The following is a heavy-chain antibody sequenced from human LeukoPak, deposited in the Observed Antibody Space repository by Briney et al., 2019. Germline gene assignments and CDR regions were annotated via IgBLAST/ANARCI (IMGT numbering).Heavy chain of an antibody. Sequence: AMQWVRQARGQRLEWIGWIVVCSGNTNYAQKFQERVTITRDRSTSKAYMELSSLRSEDTAVYYCAAGVYDYVWGSYRPIRFDPWGQGTLVTVSS. CDR1: A. V-gene: IGHV1-58*02. CDR3: AAGVYDYVWGSYRPIRFDP. J-gene: IGHJ5*02. CDR2: IVVCSGNT. D-gene: IGHD3-16*02.